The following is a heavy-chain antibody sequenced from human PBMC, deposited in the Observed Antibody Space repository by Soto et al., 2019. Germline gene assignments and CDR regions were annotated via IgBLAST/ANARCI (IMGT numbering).Heavy chain of an antibody. CDR2: IIPIFGTV. Sequence: QVQLLQSGAEVKKPGSSVRVSCEASGGTFRTYAISWVRQAPGQGLEWMGEIIPIFGTVNYAQRFQGGVTITADEATATVYMDLRSLRSEATAVYYCAKGAVAGTPTSYYYYSMDVWGQGTTVTVSS. CDR1: GGTFRTYA. D-gene: IGHD6-19*01. V-gene: IGHV1-69*12. J-gene: IGHJ6*02. CDR3: AKGAVAGTPTSYYYYSMDV.